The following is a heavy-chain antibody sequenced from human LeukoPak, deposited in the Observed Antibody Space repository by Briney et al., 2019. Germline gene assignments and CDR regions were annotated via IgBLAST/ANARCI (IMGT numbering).Heavy chain of an antibody. CDR3: ARDTETGTIGKFDY. CDR2: IFASGST. D-gene: IGHD1-1*01. V-gene: IGHV4-4*07. J-gene: IGHJ4*02. CDR1: GGSISTNY. Sequence: SETLSLTCTVSGGSISTNYWSWVRQPAGKGLEWIGRIFASGSTNYNPSLKSRVTMSVDTSKNQFSLNLTSVTAADTAVYYCARDTETGTIGKFDYWGQGTLVTVSS.